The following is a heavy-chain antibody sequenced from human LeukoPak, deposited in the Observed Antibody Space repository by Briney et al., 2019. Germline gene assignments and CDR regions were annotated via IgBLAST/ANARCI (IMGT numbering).Heavy chain of an antibody. CDR2: IDPGMTRT. Sequence: ASVKVSCKASGYSFISFYIHWVRQAPGQGLEWMGMIDPGMTRTTYAQKFQGRLTMTRDMSTNTVYMELTSLRSEDTAIFYCARGLEKVVPKHDSWGQGTLVTVSS. D-gene: IGHD3-22*01. CDR1: GYSFISFY. CDR3: ARGLEKVVPKHDS. V-gene: IGHV1-46*01. J-gene: IGHJ4*02.